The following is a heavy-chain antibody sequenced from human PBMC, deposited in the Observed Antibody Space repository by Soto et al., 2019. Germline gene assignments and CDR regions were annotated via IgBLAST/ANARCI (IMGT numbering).Heavy chain of an antibody. V-gene: IGHV1-69*12. CDR3: ARDRGPSSGYYPYWFDP. D-gene: IGHD3-22*01. CDR2: IIPIFGTA. CDR1: GGTFSSYA. J-gene: IGHJ5*02. Sequence: QVQLVQSGAEVKKPGSSVKVSCKASGGTFSSYAITWVRQAPGQGLEWMGGIIPIFGTAKYAQKFQARVTIPADESTSTAYMELSSLRSEDTAVYYCARDRGPSSGYYPYWFDPWGQGTLVTVSS.